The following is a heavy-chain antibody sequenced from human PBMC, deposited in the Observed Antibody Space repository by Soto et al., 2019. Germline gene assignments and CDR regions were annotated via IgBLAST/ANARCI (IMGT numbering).Heavy chain of an antibody. V-gene: IGHV3-23*01. CDR2: ISGSGGST. J-gene: IGHJ4*02. Sequence: GGSLRLSCAASGFTFSSYAMSWVRQAPGKGLEWVSAISGSGGSTYYADSVKGRFTNSRDNSKNTLYLQMNSLRAEDTAVYYCAKEAYEDYGSGTIVGFDYWGQGTLVTVSS. CDR1: GFTFSSYA. CDR3: AKEAYEDYGSGTIVGFDY. D-gene: IGHD3-10*01.